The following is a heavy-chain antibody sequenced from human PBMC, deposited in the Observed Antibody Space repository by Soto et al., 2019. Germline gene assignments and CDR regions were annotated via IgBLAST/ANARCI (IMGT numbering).Heavy chain of an antibody. D-gene: IGHD6-13*01. J-gene: IGHJ4*02. CDR1: GGSIRGNC. Sequence: SDTLSRTWTVSGGSIRGNCWTWIREPPGKGVEWIGYVYNRWSTNYNPSLKSRVTISEDTSKSQFSLKVNSMAAADTAVYYCARYRREAVAGYTLDNWGQGILVTGLL. CDR2: VYNRWST. V-gene: IGHV4-59*01. CDR3: ARYRREAVAGYTLDN.